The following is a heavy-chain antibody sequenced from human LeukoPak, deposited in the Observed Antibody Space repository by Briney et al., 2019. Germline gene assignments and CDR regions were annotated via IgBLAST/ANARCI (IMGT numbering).Heavy chain of an antibody. CDR3: ARGVNYYDSSGSIFRY. J-gene: IGHJ4*02. CDR2: INHSGST. D-gene: IGHD3-22*01. CDR1: GGSFSGYY. Sequence: PSETLSLTCAVYGGSFSGYYRSWIRQPPGKGLEWIGEINHSGSTNYNPSLKSRVTISVDTSKNQFSLKLSSVTAADTAVYYCARGVNYYDSSGSIFRYWGQGTLVTVSS. V-gene: IGHV4-34*01.